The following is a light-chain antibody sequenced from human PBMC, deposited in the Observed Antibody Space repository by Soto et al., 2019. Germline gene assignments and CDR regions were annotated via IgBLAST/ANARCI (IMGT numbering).Light chain of an antibody. CDR3: QQRSNWPFT. CDR1: QSVSSY. CDR2: DAS. V-gene: IGKV3-11*01. J-gene: IGKJ5*01. Sequence: EILLTQSPATLSLSPGERATLSCRASQSVSSYLAWYQQKPGQAPRLLVYDASNRATGIPARFSGSGSATDFTLTISGLAPEDFAVYYCQQRSNWPFTVGQGTRLEI.